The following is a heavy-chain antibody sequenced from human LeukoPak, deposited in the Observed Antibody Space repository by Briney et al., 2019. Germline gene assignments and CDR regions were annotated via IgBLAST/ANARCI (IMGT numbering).Heavy chain of an antibody. Sequence: SGTLSLTCAVSGGSISSSNWWSWVRQPPGKGLEWIGEIYHSGSFNYNPSLQSRVTISIDTSKNQFSLRLSSVTAADTAVYYCARENDRYGRIDYWGQGTQVTVSS. J-gene: IGHJ4*02. D-gene: IGHD5-18*01. CDR1: GGSISSSNW. CDR3: ARENDRYGRIDY. CDR2: IYHSGSF. V-gene: IGHV4-4*02.